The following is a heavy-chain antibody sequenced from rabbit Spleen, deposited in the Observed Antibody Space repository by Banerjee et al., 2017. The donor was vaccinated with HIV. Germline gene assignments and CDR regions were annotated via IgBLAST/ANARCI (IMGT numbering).Heavy chain of an antibody. CDR1: GFSFSSNW. J-gene: IGHJ4*01. Sequence: LEESGGGLVKPGGTLTLTCTVSGFSFSSNWICWVRLAPGKGLEWIACIDTNDGDTDYANWPKGRFTISKTSSTTVTLQMTSLTAADTATYFCARYVHSNDVYDLWGPGHPRHRL. D-gene: IGHD6-1*01. CDR2: IDTNDGDT. V-gene: IGHV1S45*01. CDR3: ARYVHSNDVYDL.